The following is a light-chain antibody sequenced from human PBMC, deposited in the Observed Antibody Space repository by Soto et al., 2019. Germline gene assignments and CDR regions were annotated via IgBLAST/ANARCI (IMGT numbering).Light chain of an antibody. J-gene: IGKJ1*01. Sequence: EIVLTQSPATLSLSPXXXXXLXFRASHYISSDLAWYQHKPGQAPRLLIYDASDRATGIPARFSGSGSGTDFTLTISGLEPEDFAVYYCQQYGSSGTFGQGTKVDIK. V-gene: IGKV3-11*01. CDR1: HYISSD. CDR3: QQYGSSGT. CDR2: DAS.